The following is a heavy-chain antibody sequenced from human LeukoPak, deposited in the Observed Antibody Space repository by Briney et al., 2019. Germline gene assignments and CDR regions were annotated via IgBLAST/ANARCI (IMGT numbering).Heavy chain of an antibody. V-gene: IGHV3-21*01. CDR2: ISSTSSNT. CDR1: GFTFSSYS. D-gene: IGHD3-3*01. CDR3: ARVWYYDFWSGYSCLDY. Sequence: PGGSLRLSCAASGFTFSSYSMNWVRQAPGKGVVWVSSISSTSSNTNYADSVKGRFTISRENAKNSLYLQMNSLRAEDTAVYYCARVWYYDFWSGYSCLDYWGQGTLVTVSS. J-gene: IGHJ4*02.